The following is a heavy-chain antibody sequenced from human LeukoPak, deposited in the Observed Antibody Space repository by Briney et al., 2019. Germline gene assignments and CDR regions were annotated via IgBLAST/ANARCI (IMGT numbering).Heavy chain of an antibody. CDR1: GDSVSSNSAA. J-gene: IGHJ4*02. Sequence: SQTLSLTCAISGDSVSSNSAAWNWIRQSPSRGLEWLGRTYYRSKWYNDYAVSVKSRITINPDTSKNQFSLQLNSVTPEDTAVYYCARQVYDILTGYPYYFDYWGQGTLVTVSS. D-gene: IGHD3-9*01. CDR2: TYYRSKWYN. CDR3: ARQVYDILTGYPYYFDY. V-gene: IGHV6-1*01.